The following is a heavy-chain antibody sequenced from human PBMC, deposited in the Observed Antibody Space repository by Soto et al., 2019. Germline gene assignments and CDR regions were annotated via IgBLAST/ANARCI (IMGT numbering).Heavy chain of an antibody. Sequence: ASVKVSCKASGYTFTGYYMHWVRQAPGQGLEWMGWINPNSGGTNYAQKFQGWVTMTRDTSISTAYMELSRLRSDDTAVYYCARGYRTTGGSWFDPWGQGTLVTVSS. J-gene: IGHJ5*02. D-gene: IGHD1-1*01. V-gene: IGHV1-2*04. CDR2: INPNSGGT. CDR3: ARGYRTTGGSWFDP. CDR1: GYTFTGYY.